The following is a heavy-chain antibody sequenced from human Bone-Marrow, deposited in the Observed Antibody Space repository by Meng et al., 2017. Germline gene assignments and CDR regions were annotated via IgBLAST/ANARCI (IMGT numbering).Heavy chain of an antibody. CDR1: GFTFSSYA. V-gene: IGHV3-23*01. J-gene: IGHJ4*02. Sequence: EVQLLESGGGWVQPGGSLRLSCAASGFTFSSYAMTWVRQAPGKGLEWVSGVSDSGGSTYYADSVKGRFTISRDNSKNTLYLQMNSLRADDTAVYYCARYGGNYNFDYWGQGTLVTVSS. D-gene: IGHD4/OR15-4a*01. CDR2: VSDSGGST. CDR3: ARYGGNYNFDY.